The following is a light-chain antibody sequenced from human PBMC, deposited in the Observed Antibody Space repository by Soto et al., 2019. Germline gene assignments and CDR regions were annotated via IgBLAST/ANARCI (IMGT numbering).Light chain of an antibody. V-gene: IGKV3-20*01. CDR3: QQYGGGPWT. CDR1: QSVPNNY. J-gene: IGKJ1*01. CDR2: AAY. Sequence: EIVLTPSPDTLSLSPVERATISCRASQSVPNNYLAWYLQKPGQAPKVLIYAAYNRATGIPDRFSGSGSGTDFTLTIRRLEPEDFAVFYCQQYGGGPWTFGQGTKV.